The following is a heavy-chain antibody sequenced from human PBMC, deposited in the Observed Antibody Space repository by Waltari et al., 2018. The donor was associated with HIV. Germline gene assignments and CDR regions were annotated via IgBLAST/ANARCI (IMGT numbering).Heavy chain of an antibody. V-gene: IGHV3-15*01. CDR1: EFTCSNAR. Sequence: EVQLVEAGGGLVMPGGSLSLSCAASEFTCSNARMSVVRQAPGKVMEWVGRNKSKTGGGTTDYAAPVKGRFTISRDDSKNTLYLQMNSLKTEDTAVYYCTTDGTGTSWVGGQGTLVTVSS. CDR3: TTDGTGTSWV. CDR2: NKSKTGGGTT. D-gene: IGHD2-2*01. J-gene: IGHJ4*02.